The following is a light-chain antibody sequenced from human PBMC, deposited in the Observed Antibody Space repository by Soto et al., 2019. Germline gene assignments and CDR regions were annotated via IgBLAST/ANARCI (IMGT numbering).Light chain of an antibody. J-gene: IGLJ1*01. CDR2: EVN. Sequence: QSALTQPPSASGSPGQSVTISCSGTSSDVGGFNYVSWYQQHPGRAPKVLIYEVNKRPSGVPDRFSGSKSGSTGSLTVSGLQAEDEAEYYCSSYAVTNIFVFGTGTKVTDL. CDR1: SSDVGGFNY. V-gene: IGLV2-8*01. CDR3: SSYAVTNIFV.